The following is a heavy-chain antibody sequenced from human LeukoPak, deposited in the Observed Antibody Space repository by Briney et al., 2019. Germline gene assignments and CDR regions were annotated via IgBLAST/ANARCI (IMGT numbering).Heavy chain of an antibody. V-gene: IGHV1-69*04. Sequence: SVKVSCKASGGTFSSYAISWVRQAPGQGLEWMGRIIPIFGIANYAQKFQGRVTITADKSTSTAYMELSSLRSEDTAVYYCAREPHIVVVPAIPSWFDPWGQGTLVTVSS. J-gene: IGHJ5*02. CDR3: AREPHIVVVPAIPSWFDP. D-gene: IGHD2-21*02. CDR1: GGTFSSYA. CDR2: IIPIFGIA.